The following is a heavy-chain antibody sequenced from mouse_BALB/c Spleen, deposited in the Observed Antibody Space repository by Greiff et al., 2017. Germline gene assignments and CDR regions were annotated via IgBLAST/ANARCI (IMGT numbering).Heavy chain of an antibody. Sequence: VQLKQSGPSLVKPSQTLSLTCSVTGDSITSGYWNWIRKFPGNKLEYMGYISYSGSTYYNPSFKSRISITRDTSKNQYYLQLNSVTTEDTATYYCARYTGYLYNAMDYWGQGTSVTVSS. CDR3: ARYTGYLYNAMDY. D-gene: IGHD2-2*01. J-gene: IGHJ4*01. CDR1: GDSITSGY. CDR2: ISYSGST. V-gene: IGHV3-8*02.